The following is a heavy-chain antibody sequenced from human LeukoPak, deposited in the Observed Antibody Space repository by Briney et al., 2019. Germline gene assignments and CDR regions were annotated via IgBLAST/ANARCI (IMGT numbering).Heavy chain of an antibody. CDR2: INHSGST. V-gene: IGHV4-34*01. J-gene: IGHJ4*02. Sequence: SETLSLTCAVYGGSFSGYYWSWIRQPPGTGLEWIGEINHSGSTNYNPSLKSRVTISVDTSKNQFSLKLSPVTAADTAVYYCARGASAAAGDYWGQGTLVTVSS. CDR1: GGSFSGYY. CDR3: ARGASAAAGDY. D-gene: IGHD6-13*01.